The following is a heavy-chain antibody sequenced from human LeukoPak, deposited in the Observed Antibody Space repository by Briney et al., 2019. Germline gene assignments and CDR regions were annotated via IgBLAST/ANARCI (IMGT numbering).Heavy chain of an antibody. Sequence: PSGTLSLTCTVSGGSISSGGYYWSWLRQHPGKGLEWIGYIYYSGSTYYNPSLKSRVTISVDTSKNQFSLKLSSVTAADTAVYYCARYCSSTSCYHLAYNWFDPWGQGTLVTVSS. V-gene: IGHV4-31*03. CDR2: IYYSGST. D-gene: IGHD2-2*01. J-gene: IGHJ5*02. CDR1: GGSISSGGYY. CDR3: ARYCSSTSCYHLAYNWFDP.